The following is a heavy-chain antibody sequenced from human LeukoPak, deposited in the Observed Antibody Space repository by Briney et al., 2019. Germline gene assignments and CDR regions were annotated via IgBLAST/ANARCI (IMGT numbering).Heavy chain of an antibody. CDR3: ARDQAGSGHYADY. J-gene: IGHJ4*02. V-gene: IGHV3-30*02. CDR1: GFTFSNYA. CDR2: IRYDASSK. Sequence: GGSLRLSCAASGFTFSNYAMHWVRQAPGKGLEWLAYIRYDASSKYYADFVKGRFTISRDYSKNTLYLHMNSLRAEDTAVYYCARDQAGSGHYADYWGQGTLVTVSS. D-gene: IGHD3-10*01.